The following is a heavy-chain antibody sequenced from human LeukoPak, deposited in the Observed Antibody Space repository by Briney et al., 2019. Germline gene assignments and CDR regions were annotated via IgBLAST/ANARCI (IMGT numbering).Heavy chain of an antibody. J-gene: IGHJ4*02. CDR1: GYTFTSYG. CDR3: ARDGWGSPYYDFWSGYYTGIPDDFDY. CDR2: ISAYNGNT. D-gene: IGHD3-3*01. Sequence: ASVKVSCKASGYTFTSYGISWVRQAPGQGLEWMGWISAYNGNTNYAQKLQGRVTMTTDTSTSTAYMELRSLRSDDTAVYYCARDGWGSPYYDFWSGYYTGIPDDFDYWGQGTLVTVSS. V-gene: IGHV1-18*01.